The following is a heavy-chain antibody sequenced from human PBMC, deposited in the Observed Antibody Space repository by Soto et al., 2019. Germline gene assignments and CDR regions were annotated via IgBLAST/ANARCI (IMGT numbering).Heavy chain of an antibody. J-gene: IGHJ3*02. CDR3: ASKFGELLADAFDI. CDR1: GGYIRSRNW. Sequence: TSEMLSLTCAVSGGYIRSRNWWSWVRQPPGKGLEWIGEIYHSGSTNYNPSLKSRVTISVDKSKNQFSLKLSSVTAADTAVYYCASKFGELLADAFDIWGQGTMVTVSS. D-gene: IGHD3-10*01. CDR2: IYHSGST. V-gene: IGHV4-4*02.